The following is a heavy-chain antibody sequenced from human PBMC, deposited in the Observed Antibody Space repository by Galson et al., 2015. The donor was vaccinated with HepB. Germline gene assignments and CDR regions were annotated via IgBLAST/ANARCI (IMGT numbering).Heavy chain of an antibody. CDR3: ARDRRVGSAWIYDYVWGSYRYDGDYFDT. CDR2: IGGSGGAT. Sequence: SLRLSCAASGFTFTTYAMNWVRQAPGKGLEWVSSIGGSGGATHYADSVRGRFTISRDNSKNTTYLQMNSLRDEDTAVYYCARDRRVGSAWIYDYVWGSYRYDGDYFDTWGQGTLVTVSS. D-gene: IGHD3-16*02. V-gene: IGHV3-23*01. J-gene: IGHJ4*02. CDR1: GFTFTTYA.